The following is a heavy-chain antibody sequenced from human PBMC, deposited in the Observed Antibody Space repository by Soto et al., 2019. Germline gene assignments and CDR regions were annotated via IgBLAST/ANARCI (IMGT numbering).Heavy chain of an antibody. J-gene: IGHJ4*02. D-gene: IGHD7-27*01. V-gene: IGHV3-74*01. CDR3: ARGATSTTYWGLFYN. CDR2: LNPNGTFT. Sequence: EVQLVESGGGLVQPGGSLRLSCAGSGFTFSGYWMHWVRQAPGKGPVWVSRLNPNGTFTTNADSVKGRFTISRDNAKNTVDLQMNTLRADDTAVYYCARGATSTTYWGLFYNWGQGTLVTVSS. CDR1: GFTFSGYW.